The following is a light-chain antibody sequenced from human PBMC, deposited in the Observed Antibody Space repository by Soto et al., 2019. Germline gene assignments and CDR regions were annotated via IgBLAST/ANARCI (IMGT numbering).Light chain of an antibody. CDR2: GIS. CDR3: MQRKEFPWT. Sequence: DIVMTQTPLSLPVTPGEPASISCRSSQTLLDSDDGNTYLDWYLQKPGQSPQLLIYGISSRASGVPDRFSGSGSGTDFTLKISRVEAGDVGVFYCMQRKEFPWTFVQGTKVEIK. CDR1: QTLLDSDDGNTY. V-gene: IGKV2-40*01. J-gene: IGKJ1*01.